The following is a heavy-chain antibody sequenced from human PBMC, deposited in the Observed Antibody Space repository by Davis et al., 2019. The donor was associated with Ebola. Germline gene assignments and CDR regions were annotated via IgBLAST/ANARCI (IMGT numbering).Heavy chain of an antibody. V-gene: IGHV3-21*01. CDR2: ISNGGAYI. J-gene: IGHJ4*02. CDR3: ARVYSGYD. Sequence: GESLKISCAASGSTFDVYTMNWVRQGPGKGLEWVASISNGGAYIFYADSVKGRFTISRDNAKKFLYLQMDRLRVEDTGTYFCARVYSGYDWGQGTQVVVSS. D-gene: IGHD5-12*01. CDR1: GSTFDVYT.